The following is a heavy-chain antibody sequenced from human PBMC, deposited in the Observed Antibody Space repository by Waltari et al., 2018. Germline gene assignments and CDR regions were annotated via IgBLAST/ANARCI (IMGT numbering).Heavy chain of an antibody. CDR1: GFTFSSYA. CDR3: ARERSGSYYDY. Sequence: QVQLVESGGGGVQPGRSLRLSCAASGFTFSSYAMHWVRQAPGKGLEWVAVISYDGSNKYYAGSVKGRFTISRDNSKNTLCLQMNSLRAEDTAVYDCARERSGSYYDYWGQGTLVTVSS. J-gene: IGHJ4*02. D-gene: IGHD1-26*01. V-gene: IGHV3-30-3*01. CDR2: ISYDGSNK.